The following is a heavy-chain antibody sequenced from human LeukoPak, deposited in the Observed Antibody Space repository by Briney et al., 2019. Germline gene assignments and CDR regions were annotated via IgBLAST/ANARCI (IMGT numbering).Heavy chain of an antibody. CDR1: GGSISSSSYY. D-gene: IGHD2-2*01. V-gene: IGHV4-39*01. Sequence: SETLSLTCTVSGGSISSSSYYWGWIRQPPGKGLEWIGSIYYSGSTYYNPSLKSRVTISVDTSKNQFSLKLSSVTAADTAVYYCARRSLYYFDSWGQGTLVTVSS. CDR3: ARRSLYYFDS. CDR2: IYYSGST. J-gene: IGHJ4*02.